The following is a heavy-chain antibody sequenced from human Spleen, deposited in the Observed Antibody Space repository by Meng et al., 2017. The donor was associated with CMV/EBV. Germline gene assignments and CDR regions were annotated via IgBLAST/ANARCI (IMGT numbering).Heavy chain of an antibody. V-gene: IGHV1-2*02. J-gene: IGHJ4*02. Sequence: QWELLASGAGVKKPGASVNVPGKASGYTFTDYYIHWVRHAPGQGLDWMGWINPNTGGTNFAQKFLGRVTMTRDSSISTAYMDLSRLTSDDTAVYYCARGMFNQLLSFWGQGTLVTVSS. CDR2: INPNTGGT. CDR1: GYTFTDYY. D-gene: IGHD2-2*01. CDR3: ARGMFNQLLSF.